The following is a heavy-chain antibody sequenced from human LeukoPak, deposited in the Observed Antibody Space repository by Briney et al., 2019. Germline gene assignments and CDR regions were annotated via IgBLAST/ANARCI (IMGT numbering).Heavy chain of an antibody. CDR2: ISSSGSTI. CDR3: ARVPQGPAAAGKFYLYYYGMDV. D-gene: IGHD6-13*01. CDR1: GFTFSSYE. Sequence: GGSLRLSCAASGFTFSSYEMNWVRQAPGKGLEWVSYISSSGSTIYYADSVKGRFTISRDNAKNSLYLQMNSLRAEDTDVYYCARVPQGPAAAGKFYLYYYGMDVWGQGTTVTVSS. J-gene: IGHJ6*02. V-gene: IGHV3-48*03.